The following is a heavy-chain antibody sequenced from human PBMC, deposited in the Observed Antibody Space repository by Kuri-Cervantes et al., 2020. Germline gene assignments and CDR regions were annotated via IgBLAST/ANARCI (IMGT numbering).Heavy chain of an antibody. CDR1: GGSFSGYY. CDR3: ARQWLVYNWFDP. J-gene: IGHJ5*02. D-gene: IGHD6-19*01. CDR2: IYHSGST. V-gene: IGHV4-34*01. Sequence: ESLKISCTVYGGSFSGYYWSWIRQPPGKGLEWIGSIYHSGSTYYNPSLKSRVTISVDTSKNQFSLKLSSVTAADTAVYYCARQWLVYNWFDPWGQGTLVTVSS.